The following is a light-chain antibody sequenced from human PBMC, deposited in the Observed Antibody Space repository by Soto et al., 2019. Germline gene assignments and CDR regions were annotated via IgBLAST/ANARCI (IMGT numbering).Light chain of an antibody. Sequence: DIQMTQSPSTLSASVGDRVTIPCRASQSISTWLAWYQQKPGKAPTLLIYKASSLEGGVPSRFSGSGSGTEFNITISSLQPDDFATDDCQQYNSYPLTFGGGTTVDIK. CDR3: QQYNSYPLT. J-gene: IGKJ4*01. CDR2: KAS. V-gene: IGKV1-5*03. CDR1: QSISTW.